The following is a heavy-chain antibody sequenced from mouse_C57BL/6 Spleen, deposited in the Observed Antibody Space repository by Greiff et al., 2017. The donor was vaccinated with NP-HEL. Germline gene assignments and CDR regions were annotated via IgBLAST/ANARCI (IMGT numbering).Heavy chain of an antibody. Sequence: EVQLQESGGDLVKPGGSLKLSCAASGFTFSSYGMSWVRQTPDKRLEWVATISSGGSYTYYPDSVKGRFTISRDNAKNTLYLQMSSLKSEDTARYYCARPYYYGSSYAYYFDVWGTETTVTVSS. V-gene: IGHV5-6*01. J-gene: IGHJ1*03. CDR2: ISSGGSYT. D-gene: IGHD1-1*01. CDR3: ARPYYYGSSYAYYFDV. CDR1: GFTFSSYG.